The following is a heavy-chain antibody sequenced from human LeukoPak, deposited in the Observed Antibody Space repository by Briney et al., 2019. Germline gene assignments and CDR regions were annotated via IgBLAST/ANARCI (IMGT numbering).Heavy chain of an antibody. CDR3: ARSWLGSGNYPLDY. J-gene: IGHJ4*02. CDR2: INPHSGGT. CDR1: GYAFTTYG. V-gene: IGHV1-2*02. D-gene: IGHD3-10*01. Sequence: GASVKVSCKASGYAFTTYGVSWVRQAPGQGLEWMGWINPHSGGTKFAQKFQGRVTVTTDTSINTAYMELNSLTSDDTAVYYCARSWLGSGNYPLDYWGQGTVITVSS.